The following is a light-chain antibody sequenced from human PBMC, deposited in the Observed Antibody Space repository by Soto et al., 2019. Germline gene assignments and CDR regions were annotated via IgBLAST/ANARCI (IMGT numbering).Light chain of an antibody. CDR1: SSDVGSYNL. CDR3: CSYAGSSSWV. Sequence: QSALTQPASVSGSPGQSITISCTGTSSDVGSYNLVSWYQQHPGKAPQLMIYEVSQRASGVTNRFSGSKSGYTASLTISGLQAEDEAGYYWCSYAGSSSWVYGGWTKRTVL. J-gene: IGLJ3*02. CDR2: EVS. V-gene: IGLV2-23*02.